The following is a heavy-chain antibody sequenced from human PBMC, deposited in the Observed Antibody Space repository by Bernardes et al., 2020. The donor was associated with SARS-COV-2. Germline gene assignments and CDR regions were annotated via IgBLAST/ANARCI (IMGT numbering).Heavy chain of an antibody. J-gene: IGHJ5*02. CDR3: AKVIVVVPAAPNWFDP. CDR2: IYYSGST. V-gene: IGHV4-59*08. D-gene: IGHD2-2*01. CDR1: GGSMSSYY. Sequence: SETLSLTCTVSGGSMSSYYWSWIRQPPGKELEWIAYIYYSGSTDYNPSLKSRVTISIDTSKNQFSLKLSSVTAADTAMYYCAKVIVVVPAAPNWFDPWGQGTLVTVSS.